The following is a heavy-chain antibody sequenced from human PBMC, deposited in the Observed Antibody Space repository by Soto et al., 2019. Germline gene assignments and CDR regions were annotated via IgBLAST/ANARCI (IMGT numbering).Heavy chain of an antibody. D-gene: IGHD2-21*01. CDR2: ILHDETP. Sequence: WGSRRLSCAASGFTFSTYAMTWVRQAPGRGLEWVSTILHDETPFYTDSVKGRFTISRDNVRGTLYLQMNGLRVEDAALYFCAKDLFPTSGQRFFFESWGQGSLVTVSS. V-gene: IGHV3-23*01. J-gene: IGHJ4*02. CDR3: AKDLFPTSGQRFFFES. CDR1: GFTFSTYA.